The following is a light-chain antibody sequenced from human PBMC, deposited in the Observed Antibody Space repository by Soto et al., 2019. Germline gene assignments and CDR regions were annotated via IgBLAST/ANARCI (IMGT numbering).Light chain of an antibody. J-gene: IGLJ3*02. V-gene: IGLV1-40*01. CDR2: GNS. CDR3: QSYDSSLSGWV. Sequence: QSVLTQPPSVSGAPGQRVTISCTGSSSNIGAGYDVHWYQQLPGTAPKLLIYGNSNRPSGVPDRFSGSKSGXSASLAITGLQAEDEADYYCQSYDSSLSGWVFGGGTKLTVL. CDR1: SSNIGAGYD.